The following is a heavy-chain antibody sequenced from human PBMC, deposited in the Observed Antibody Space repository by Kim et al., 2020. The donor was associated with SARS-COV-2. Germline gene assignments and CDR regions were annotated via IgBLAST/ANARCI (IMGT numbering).Heavy chain of an antibody. J-gene: IGHJ5*02. Sequence: SETLSLTCAVSGGSISSSNWWSWVRQPPGKWLEWIGEIYHSGSTNYNPSLKSRVTISVDKSKNQFSLKLSSVTAADTAVYYCARSYSSSWYSSWFDPWGQGTLVTVSS. D-gene: IGHD6-13*01. CDR1: GGSISSSNW. CDR3: ARSYSSSWYSSWFDP. V-gene: IGHV4-4*02. CDR2: IYHSGST.